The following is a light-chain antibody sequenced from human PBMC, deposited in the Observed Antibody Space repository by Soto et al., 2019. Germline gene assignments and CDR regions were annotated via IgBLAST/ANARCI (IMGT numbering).Light chain of an antibody. CDR2: DVT. V-gene: IGLV2-11*01. Sequence: QSALTQPRSVSGSPGQSVTISCTGTSSDVGGYNYVSWYQQHPGKAPKLMIFDVTKRPPGDPDRFSGSKSGNTASLTISGLQAEDEANYYCCSYAGSYTVVFGGGTKLTVL. J-gene: IGLJ2*01. CDR1: SSDVGGYNY. CDR3: CSYAGSYTVV.